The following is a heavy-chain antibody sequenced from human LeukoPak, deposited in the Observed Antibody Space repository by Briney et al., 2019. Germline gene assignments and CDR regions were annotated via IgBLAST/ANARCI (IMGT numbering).Heavy chain of an antibody. J-gene: IGHJ4*02. CDR1: GFNFNNFA. CDR3: AKGAEIDH. CDR2: MTGPADTT. Sequence: GGSLRLSCAASGFNFNNFAMSWVRQAPGKGPEWLSAMTGPADTTYYAESVKGRFTISRDYSKSMVYLQMTSLRVEGTAIYYCAKGAEIDHWGQGTLVTVSS. V-gene: IGHV3-23*01.